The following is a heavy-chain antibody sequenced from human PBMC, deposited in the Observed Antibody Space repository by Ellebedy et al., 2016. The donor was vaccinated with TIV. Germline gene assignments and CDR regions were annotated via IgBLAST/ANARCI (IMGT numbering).Heavy chain of an antibody. Sequence: SETLSLTXTVSGGSISSYYWSWIRQPPGKGLEWIGYIYYSGSTNYNPSLKSRVTISVDTSKNQFSLKLSSVTAADTAVYYCARSLPPFGVVGRRRGVAFDIWGQGTMVTVSS. CDR2: IYYSGST. D-gene: IGHD3-3*01. CDR3: ARSLPPFGVVGRRRGVAFDI. CDR1: GGSISSYY. V-gene: IGHV4-59*13. J-gene: IGHJ3*02.